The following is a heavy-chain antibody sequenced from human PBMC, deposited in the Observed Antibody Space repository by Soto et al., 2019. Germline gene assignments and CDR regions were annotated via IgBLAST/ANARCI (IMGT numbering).Heavy chain of an antibody. CDR2: IYSGGDT. CDR1: GFAVRHNY. V-gene: IGHV3-53*04. J-gene: IGHJ6*04. D-gene: IGHD3-10*01. CDR3: ARKTDSIPSGGDV. Sequence: EVQLVESGGGLVQPGGSLRLSCTASGFAVRHNYMTWVRQAPGKGLEWVSLIYSGGDTAYADSVKGRFTISRHTSQNTLYLQMNSLRAEDTAVYCCARKTDSIPSGGDVWGNGTAVTVSS.